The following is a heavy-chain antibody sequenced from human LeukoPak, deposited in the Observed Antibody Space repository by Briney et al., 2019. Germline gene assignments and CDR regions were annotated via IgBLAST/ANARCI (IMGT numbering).Heavy chain of an antibody. CDR2: IYSSGGST. V-gene: IGHV3-23*01. CDR3: ARRYCTSPSCYSLYGMDA. CDR1: GFTFSNYV. D-gene: IGHD2-2*01. Sequence: GGSLRLSCAASGFTFSNYVMSWVRQAPGKGLEWVSVIYSSGGSTYYADSVKGRFTISRDDSKNTLFLQMNSLRAEDTAAYYCARRYCTSPSCYSLYGMDAWGQGTTVTVSS. J-gene: IGHJ6*02.